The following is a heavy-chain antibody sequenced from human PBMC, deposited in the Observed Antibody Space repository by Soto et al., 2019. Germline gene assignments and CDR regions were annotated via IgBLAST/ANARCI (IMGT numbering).Heavy chain of an antibody. CDR3: ARATILLPNGGRGYSSGWYLNDY. J-gene: IGHJ4*02. Sequence: QVQLQESGPGLVKPSETLSLTCTVSGGSISSYYWSWIRQPPGKGLEWIGYIYYSGSTNYNPSLKCRVTISVDTSKNQFSLKLSSVTAADTAVYYCARATILLPNGGRGYSSGWYLNDYWGQGTLVTVSS. D-gene: IGHD6-19*01. CDR1: GGSISSYY. V-gene: IGHV4-59*01. CDR2: IYYSGST.